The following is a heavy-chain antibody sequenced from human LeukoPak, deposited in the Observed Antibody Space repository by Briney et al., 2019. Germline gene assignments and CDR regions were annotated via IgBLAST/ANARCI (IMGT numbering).Heavy chain of an antibody. Sequence: GASVKVSCKASGGTFSSYAISWVRQAPGQGLEWMGGIIPIFGTANYAQKFQGRVTITTDESTSTAYMELSSLRSEDTAVYYCARVSLVVPAATASCYYYYMDVWGKGTTVTVSS. CDR1: GGTFSSYA. D-gene: IGHD2-2*01. CDR3: ARVSLVVPAATASCYYYYMDV. V-gene: IGHV1-69*05. J-gene: IGHJ6*03. CDR2: IIPIFGTA.